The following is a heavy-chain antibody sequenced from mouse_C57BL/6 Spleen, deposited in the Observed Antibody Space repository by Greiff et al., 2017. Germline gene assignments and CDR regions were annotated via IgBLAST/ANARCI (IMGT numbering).Heavy chain of an antibody. CDR1: GYTFTSYW. D-gene: IGHD1-1*01. Sequence: VQLQQPGAELVRPGTSVKLSCKASGYTFTSYWMHWVKQRPGQGLEWIGVIDPSDSYTNYNQKFKGKATLTVDTSSSTAYMQLSSLTSEDSAVYYCARHKSYDYFDYWGQGTTLTVSS. CDR2: IDPSDSYT. J-gene: IGHJ2*01. V-gene: IGHV1-59*01. CDR3: ARHKSYDYFDY.